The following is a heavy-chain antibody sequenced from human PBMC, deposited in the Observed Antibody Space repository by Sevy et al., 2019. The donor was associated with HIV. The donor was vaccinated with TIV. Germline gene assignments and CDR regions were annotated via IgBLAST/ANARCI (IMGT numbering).Heavy chain of an antibody. D-gene: IGHD3-10*01. Sequence: GGSLRLSCAASGFTFSSYGMHWVRQAPGKGLEWVAFIRYDGSNKYYADSVKGRFTISRDNSKNTLYLQMNSLRAEDTAVYYCARDTVSPLLWFGELLFWGQGTLVTVSS. CDR3: ARDTVSPLLWFGELLF. CDR1: GFTFSSYG. J-gene: IGHJ4*02. CDR2: IRYDGSNK. V-gene: IGHV3-30*02.